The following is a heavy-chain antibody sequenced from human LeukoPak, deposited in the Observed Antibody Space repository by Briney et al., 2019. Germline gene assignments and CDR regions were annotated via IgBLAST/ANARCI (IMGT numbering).Heavy chain of an antibody. CDR1: GFTFSNYG. V-gene: IGHV3-30*03. CDR3: ARVSGPITMIVENPYYFDY. Sequence: GGSLRLSCAASGFTFSNYGMHWVRQAPGKGLEWVAVISYDGSNRYYADSVKGRFTISRDNSKNTLYLQMNSLRDEDTAVYYCARVSGPITMIVENPYYFDYWGQGTLVTVSS. J-gene: IGHJ4*02. D-gene: IGHD3-22*01. CDR2: ISYDGSNR.